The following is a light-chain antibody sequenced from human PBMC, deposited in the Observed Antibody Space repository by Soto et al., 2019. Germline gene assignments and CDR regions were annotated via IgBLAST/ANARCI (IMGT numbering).Light chain of an antibody. CDR2: DVS. CDR1: SSDVGGYNY. CDR3: SSYTSSSTLFVV. Sequence: QSALTQPASVSGSPGPSITISCTGTSSDVGGYNYVSWYQQHPGKAPKLMIYDVSNRPSGVSNRFSGSKSGNTASLTISGLKAEDEADYYCSSYTSSSTLFVVFGGGTKLTVL. J-gene: IGLJ2*01. V-gene: IGLV2-14*01.